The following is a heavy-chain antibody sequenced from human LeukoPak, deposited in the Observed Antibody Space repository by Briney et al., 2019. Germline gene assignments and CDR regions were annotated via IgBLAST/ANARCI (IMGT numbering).Heavy chain of an antibody. CDR2: IRYDGSNK. D-gene: IGHD6-19*01. V-gene: IGHV3-30*02. CDR1: GFTFSSYG. Sequence: GGSLRLSCAASGFTFSSYGMHWVRQAPGKGLEWAAFIRYDGSNKCYADSVKGRFTISRDNSKNTLYLQMNSLRAEDTAVYYCAKEAIPLAVAGLGVDYWGRGTLVTVSS. CDR3: AKEAIPLAVAGLGVDY. J-gene: IGHJ4*02.